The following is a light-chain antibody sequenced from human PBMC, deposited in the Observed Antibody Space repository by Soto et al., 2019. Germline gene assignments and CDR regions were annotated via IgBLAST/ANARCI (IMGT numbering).Light chain of an antibody. CDR3: QQYGSSPWT. J-gene: IGKJ1*01. CDR1: QSVNSRY. CDR2: GAS. V-gene: IGKV3-20*01. Sequence: EIVLTQSPGTLSLSPGERAPLSCRASQSVNSRYLAWYQQKPGQAPRLLIYGASSRATGIPDRFSGSGSGTDFTLTISRLEPEDFAVYYCQQYGSSPWTFGQGTKVDIK.